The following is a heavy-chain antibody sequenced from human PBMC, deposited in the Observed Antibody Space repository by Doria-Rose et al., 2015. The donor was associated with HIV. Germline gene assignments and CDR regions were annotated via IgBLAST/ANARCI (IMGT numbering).Heavy chain of an antibody. CDR2: ISYDENNE. J-gene: IGHJ4*02. CDR3: ARTRYYDSSGFFDY. V-gene: IGHV3-30*04. CDR1: GFTFSRYA. D-gene: IGHD3-22*01. Sequence: QVQLVQSGGGVVQPGKSLRLSCAASGFTFSRYAMHWVRQAPGKGLEWMAVISYDENNEYYAESVQGRFTISRDNSKNTLFLQMNSLRAEDTAVYFCARTRYYDSSGFFDYWGQGTLVTVSS.